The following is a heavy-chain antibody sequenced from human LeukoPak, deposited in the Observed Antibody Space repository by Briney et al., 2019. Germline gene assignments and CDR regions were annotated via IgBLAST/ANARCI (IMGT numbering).Heavy chain of an antibody. J-gene: IGHJ4*02. D-gene: IGHD3-10*01. Sequence: GGSLRLSCAASGFTFSNYGMHWVRQPPGKGLEWVAFIRFEGSEKFYADSVKGRFTVSRDNSKSTLYLEMNSLRLEDTAVYFCAKDLVRDVWFGESWGQGTLVTVSS. CDR1: GFTFSNYG. V-gene: IGHV3-30*02. CDR2: IRFEGSEK. CDR3: AKDLVRDVWFGES.